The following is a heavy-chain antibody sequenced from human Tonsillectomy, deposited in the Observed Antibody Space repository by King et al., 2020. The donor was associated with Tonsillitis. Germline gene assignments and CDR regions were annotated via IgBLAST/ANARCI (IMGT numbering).Heavy chain of an antibody. CDR3: ARDVNCYDTSRFDP. CDR1: GYTFTSYS. J-gene: IGHJ5*02. V-gene: IGHV1-18*04. D-gene: IGHD3-22*01. CDR2: ISAYNGNT. Sequence: QLVQSGAEVKKPGASVKVSCKASGYTFTSYSINWVRQAPGQGLEWMGWISAYNGNTDYAQRLQGRVTMTTDTSTSTAYMELRSLRSDDTAVYYCARDVNCYDTSRFDPWGQGTLVIVSS.